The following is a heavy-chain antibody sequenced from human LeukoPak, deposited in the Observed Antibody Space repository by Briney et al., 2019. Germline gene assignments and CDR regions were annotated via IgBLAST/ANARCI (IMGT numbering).Heavy chain of an antibody. J-gene: IGHJ4*02. CDR2: ISGNARST. Sequence: GGSLRLSCAASGFTFSSYSMNWVRQAPGKGLEWVSGISGNARSTYYADYVKGRFTISRDNSKNTLSLQMNSLRAEDTAVYYCAKVSSWGVRVVFPFDYWGQGTLVTVSS. V-gene: IGHV3-23*01. CDR1: GFTFSSYS. D-gene: IGHD6-13*01. CDR3: AKVSSWGVRVVFPFDY.